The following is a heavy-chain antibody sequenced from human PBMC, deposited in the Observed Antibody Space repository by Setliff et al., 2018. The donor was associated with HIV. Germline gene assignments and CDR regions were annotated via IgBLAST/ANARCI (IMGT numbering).Heavy chain of an antibody. V-gene: IGHV4-59*02. CDR2: MYSSGNS. D-gene: IGHD1-26*01. Sequence: SETLSLTCGVSGDSVSGYYWIWIRQSPGKGLEWIGYMYSSGNSNYNPSLKSRVTMSVGTSINQVSLYLSSVTAADTAVYYCARAVGASYATPYLDYWGRGTLVTAPQ. CDR1: GDSVSGYY. J-gene: IGHJ4*02. CDR3: ARAVGASYATPYLDY.